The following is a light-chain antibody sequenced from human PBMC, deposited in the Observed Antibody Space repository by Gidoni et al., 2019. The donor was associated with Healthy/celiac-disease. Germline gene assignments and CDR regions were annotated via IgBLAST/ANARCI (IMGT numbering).Light chain of an antibody. CDR2: EVS. CDR3: CSYAGSNTFV. CDR1: TSDVVSYDL. Sequence: QSALTQPASVSGSPGQSITISCTGTTSDVVSYDLVSWYQHHPGKAPKFMISEVSKRPSGVSSRFSGSKSGNTASLTISGLQAEDEADYYCCSYAGSNTFVFGTGTKVTVL. V-gene: IGLV2-23*02. J-gene: IGLJ1*01.